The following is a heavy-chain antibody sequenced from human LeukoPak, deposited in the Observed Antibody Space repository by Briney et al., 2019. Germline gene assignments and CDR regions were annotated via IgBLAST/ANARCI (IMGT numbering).Heavy chain of an antibody. J-gene: IGHJ3*02. CDR3: AGDRRRLRGMNGDGDAFDI. D-gene: IGHD1-1*01. Sequence: PGGSLRLSCAASGFSVGGNYISWVRQAPGKGLEWVSMIYSDGSIFHADSVKGRFTMSRDNSRNTLDLQMNSLRVEDTAVYFCAGDRRRLRGMNGDGDAFDIWGQGTVVTVSS. CDR1: GFSVGGNY. V-gene: IGHV3-53*01. CDR2: IYSDGSI.